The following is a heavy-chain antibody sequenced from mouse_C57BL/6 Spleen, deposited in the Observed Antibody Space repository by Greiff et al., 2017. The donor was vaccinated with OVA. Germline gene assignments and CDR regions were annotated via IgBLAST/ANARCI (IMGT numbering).Heavy chain of an antibody. J-gene: IGHJ1*03. Sequence: EVNVVESGGGLVKPGGSLKLSCAASGFTFSDYGMHWVRQAPEKGLEWVAYISSGSSTIYYADTVKGRFTISRDNAKNTLFLQMTSLRSEDTAMYYCARKYYGSLHWYFDVWGTGTTVTVSS. CDR1: GFTFSDYG. CDR2: ISSGSSTI. CDR3: ARKYYGSLHWYFDV. D-gene: IGHD1-1*01. V-gene: IGHV5-17*01.